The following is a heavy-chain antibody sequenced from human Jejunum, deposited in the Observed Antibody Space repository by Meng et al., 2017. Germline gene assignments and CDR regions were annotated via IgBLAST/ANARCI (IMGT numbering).Heavy chain of an antibody. V-gene: IGHV4-61*03. D-gene: IGHD5-24*01. J-gene: IGHJ4*02. CDR3: ARDSETYPTYFDY. CDR2: ISDSGTT. Sequence: QVQLTESGPGLVRPSETLSLPCTVSGGSVSSGFYYWSWIRQPPGKGLEWIGYISDSGTTNYNPSLKSRVTMSVDTSKNHFSLKLTSVTAADTAVYFCARDSETYPTYFDYWGQGTLVTVSS. CDR1: GGSVSSGFYY.